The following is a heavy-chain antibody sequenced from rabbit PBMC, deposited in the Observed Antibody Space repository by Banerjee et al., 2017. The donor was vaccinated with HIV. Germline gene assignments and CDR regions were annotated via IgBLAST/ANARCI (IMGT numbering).Heavy chain of an antibody. CDR1: GFSFSSSYW. J-gene: IGHJ4*01. CDR3: AREYNSAWGLANL. Sequence: QQQLEESGGDLVKPGASLTLTCTASGFSFSSSYWICWVRQAPGKGLEWIACIYAGSNANTAYASWAKGRFTISKTSSTTVTLQMTSLTAADTATYFCAREYNSAWGLANLWGPGTLVTVS. CDR2: IYAGSNANT. D-gene: IGHD4-1*01. V-gene: IGHV1S45*01.